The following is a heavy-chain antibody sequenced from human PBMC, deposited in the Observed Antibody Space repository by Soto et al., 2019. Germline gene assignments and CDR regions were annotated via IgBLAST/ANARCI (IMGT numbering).Heavy chain of an antibody. V-gene: IGHV1-8*01. J-gene: IGHJ6*04. Sequence: ASVKVSCKASGYSFTSYDIIWVRQATGQGLEWMGWMNPNSATTGYAQNFQGRVTMTRNSSISTAYMELSSLRSEDTAVYYCARAGFLDQASDVWGKGTTVTVSS. CDR1: GYSFTSYD. CDR3: ARAGFLDQASDV. D-gene: IGHD3-3*01. CDR2: MNPNSATT.